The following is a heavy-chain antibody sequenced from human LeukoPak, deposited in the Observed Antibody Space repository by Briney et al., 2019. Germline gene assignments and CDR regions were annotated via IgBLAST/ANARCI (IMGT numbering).Heavy chain of an antibody. J-gene: IGHJ6*02. Sequence: SETLSFNGTVSGGSISGHYWTWVRHPPGLGLKWIGQIHYSGKADDNPSLRSRITISVDTSKNQMSLKVPSVTAADTAVYYCARFGVDYDMDVRGQGTTVTVS. CDR3: ARFGVDYDMDV. D-gene: IGHD3-16*01. CDR2: IHYSGKA. V-gene: IGHV4-59*11. CDR1: GGSISGHY.